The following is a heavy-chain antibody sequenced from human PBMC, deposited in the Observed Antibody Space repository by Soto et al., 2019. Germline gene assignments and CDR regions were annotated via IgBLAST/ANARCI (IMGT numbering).Heavy chain of an antibody. CDR2: IYYSGST. Sequence: QVQLQVSGPDLVKPSETLSLTCTVSADSISSYYWSWIRQPPGKGLEWIGYIYYSGSTNYNPSLKSRVTISIDTSKNQFSLKLSSVTAADTAVYYCAVRRDGYNYSFDYWGQGTLVTVSS. V-gene: IGHV4-59*01. J-gene: IGHJ4*02. D-gene: IGHD5-12*01. CDR3: AVRRDGYNYSFDY. CDR1: ADSISSYY.